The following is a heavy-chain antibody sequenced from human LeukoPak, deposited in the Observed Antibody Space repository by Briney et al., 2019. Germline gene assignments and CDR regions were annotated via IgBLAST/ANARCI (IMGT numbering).Heavy chain of an antibody. V-gene: IGHV4-39*02. CDR1: GGSISNATFY. D-gene: IGHD3-16*01. CDR2: IFYSGTS. J-gene: IGHJ4*02. Sequence: PSETLSLTCTVSGGSISNATFYWGCIRQSPGKGLEWIGSIFYSGTSYYNPSLNSRVTMSVDTSKNHFSLNLSSVTAADTAVYYCARLAFGNYFDSWGQGTLVTVSS. CDR3: ARLAFGNYFDS.